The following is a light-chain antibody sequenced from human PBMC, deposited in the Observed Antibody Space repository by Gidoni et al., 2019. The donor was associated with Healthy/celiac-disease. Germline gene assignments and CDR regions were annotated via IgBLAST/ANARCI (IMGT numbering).Light chain of an antibody. V-gene: IGKV1-33*01. Sequence: IQMIQSPSSLSASVGDSVTITCQASQDISNYLNWYQQKPGKAPKLLIYDASNLETGVPSRFSGSGSGTDFTFTISSLQPEDIATYYCQQYDNLLLTFXGXTKVEIK. J-gene: IGKJ4*01. CDR3: QQYDNLLLT. CDR1: QDISNY. CDR2: DAS.